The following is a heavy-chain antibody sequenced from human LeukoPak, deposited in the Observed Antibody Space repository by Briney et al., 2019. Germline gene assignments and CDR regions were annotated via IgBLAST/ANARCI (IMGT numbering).Heavy chain of an antibody. CDR3: AIVGSYSSSWGLDY. J-gene: IGHJ4*02. Sequence: GGSLRLSCAASGFTFSSYDMSWVRQAPGMGQEWVSGISAAGDMTYYADSVKGRFTISRDNFKNTLYLQMNSLRAEDTAVYYCAIVGSYSSSWGLDYWGQGTLVTVSS. CDR1: GFTFSSYD. D-gene: IGHD6-13*01. CDR2: ISAAGDMT. V-gene: IGHV3-23*01.